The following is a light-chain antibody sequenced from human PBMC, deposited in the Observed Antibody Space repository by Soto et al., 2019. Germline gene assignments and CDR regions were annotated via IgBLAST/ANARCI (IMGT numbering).Light chain of an antibody. J-gene: IGLJ2*01. CDR3: SSYAGSNNLV. CDR1: SSDVGAYNY. Sequence: QSALTQPPSASGSPGQSVTISCTGTSSDVGAYNYVSWYQQHPGKAPKLMICEVSKRPSGVPDRFSGSKSGNTASLTVSGLQAEDEADYYCSSYAGSNNLVFGGGTKLTVL. CDR2: EVS. V-gene: IGLV2-8*01.